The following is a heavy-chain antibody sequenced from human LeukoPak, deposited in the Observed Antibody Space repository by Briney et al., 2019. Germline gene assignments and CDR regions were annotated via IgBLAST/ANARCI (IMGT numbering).Heavy chain of an antibody. V-gene: IGHV4-30-4*01. CDR3: ARAPPITMVRGVPGWFDP. CDR1: GGSISSGDYY. CDR2: IYYSGST. D-gene: IGHD3-10*01. Sequence: PSETLSLTCTVSGGSISSGDYYWSWIRQPPGKGLEWIGYIYYSGSTYYNPSLKSRVTIPVDTSKNQFSLKLSSVTAADTAVYYCARAPPITMVRGVPGWFDPWGQGTLVTVSS. J-gene: IGHJ5*02.